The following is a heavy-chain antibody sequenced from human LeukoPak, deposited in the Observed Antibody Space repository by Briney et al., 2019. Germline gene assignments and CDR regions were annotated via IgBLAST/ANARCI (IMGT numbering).Heavy chain of an antibody. D-gene: IGHD6-13*01. J-gene: IGHJ4*02. CDR1: GGTFSSYA. Sequence: SVKVSCKASGGTFSSYAISWVRQAPGQGLGWMGGIIPIFGTANYAQKFQGRVTITADESTSTAYMELSSLRSEDTAVYYCATTPGIAAVTGYWGQGTLVTVSS. CDR3: ATTPGIAAVTGY. CDR2: IIPIFGTA. V-gene: IGHV1-69*13.